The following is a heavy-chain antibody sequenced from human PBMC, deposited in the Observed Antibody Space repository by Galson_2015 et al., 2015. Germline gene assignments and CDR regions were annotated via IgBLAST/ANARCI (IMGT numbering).Heavy chain of an antibody. CDR3: ARRECSDTDRPADWVHP. J-gene: IGHJ5*02. CDR1: GYNFKTYW. D-gene: IGHD2-15*01. Sequence: QSGAEVKKAGESLKISCKGSGYNFKTYWIGWVRQMPGKGLEWMGIIYPDDSDARYSPSFEGHVTISADKSSSTVYLQWSSLNASGTGIYYRARRECSDTDRPADWVHPLGQGTPVTVSS. V-gene: IGHV5-51*01. CDR2: IYPDDSDA.